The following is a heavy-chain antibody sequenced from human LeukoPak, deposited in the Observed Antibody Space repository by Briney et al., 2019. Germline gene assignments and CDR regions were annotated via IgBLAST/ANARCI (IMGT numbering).Heavy chain of an antibody. V-gene: IGHV3-7*03. Sequence: GGSLRLSCAASGFTFSTYSMNWVRQAPGKGLEWVANIKQDGSQKYYVDSVRGRFTISRDNAKNPLYLQMNSLRVEDTAVYYCARGEYYYDGGYWGQGTLVTVSS. CDR3: ARGEYYYDGGY. CDR1: GFTFSTYS. J-gene: IGHJ4*02. CDR2: IKQDGSQK. D-gene: IGHD3-22*01.